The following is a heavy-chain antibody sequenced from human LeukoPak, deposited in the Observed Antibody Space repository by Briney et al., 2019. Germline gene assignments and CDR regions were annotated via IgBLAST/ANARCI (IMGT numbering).Heavy chain of an antibody. Sequence: SETLSLTCTVSGGSISSYYWSWVRQPPGKGLEWIGGIYHSGSTTYNPSLKSPVTISVDKSRNQFSLNLSSVTAADTAVYYCARAEVVGAHLRSGYFQHWGQDTLVIVSS. J-gene: IGHJ1*01. CDR3: ARAEVVGAHLRSGYFQH. CDR1: GGSISSYY. V-gene: IGHV4-59*12. CDR2: IYHSGST. D-gene: IGHD1-26*01.